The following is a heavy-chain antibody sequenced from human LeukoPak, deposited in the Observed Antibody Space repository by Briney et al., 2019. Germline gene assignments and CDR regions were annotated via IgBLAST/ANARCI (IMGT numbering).Heavy chain of an antibody. D-gene: IGHD5-12*01. CDR1: GYTFTSYY. CDR3: ARDGYSGYEGNWFDP. V-gene: IGHV1-18*04. J-gene: IGHJ5*02. CDR2: ISAYNGNT. Sequence: ASVKVSCKASGYTFTSYYMHWVRQAPGQGLEWMGWISAYNGNTNYAQKLQGRVTMTTDTSTSTAYMELRSLRSDDTAVYYCARDGYSGYEGNWFDPWGQGTLVTVSS.